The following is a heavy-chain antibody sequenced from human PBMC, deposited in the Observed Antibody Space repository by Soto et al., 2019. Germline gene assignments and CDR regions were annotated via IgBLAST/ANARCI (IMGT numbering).Heavy chain of an antibody. CDR2: ISSSGSTI. Sequence: EVQLVESGGGLVQPGGSLRLSCAASGFTFSSYEMNWVRQAPGKGLEWVSYISSSGSTIYYADSVKGRFTISRDNAKNLVYLQMTSLRDEAMAVYYPGRGQYSSGGGYFDYWGQETLVTVSS. J-gene: IGHJ4*02. CDR3: GRGQYSSGGGYFDY. D-gene: IGHD6-19*01. V-gene: IGHV3-48*03. CDR1: GFTFSSYE.